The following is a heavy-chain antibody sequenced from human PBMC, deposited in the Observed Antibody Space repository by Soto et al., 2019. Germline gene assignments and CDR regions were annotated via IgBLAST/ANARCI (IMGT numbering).Heavy chain of an antibody. CDR2: IYSGGNT. V-gene: IGHV3-66*04. Sequence: PGGSLRLSCEASGFTVSTKYMGWVRQAQGKGLELVSIIYSGGNTKYADSVKGRFTIFRDNSKNIVWLQMNSLRAEDTAVYYCVRPLRRSDGMDVWGKGTTVTVSS. CDR1: GFTVSTKY. D-gene: IGHD2-15*01. CDR3: VRPLRRSDGMDV. J-gene: IGHJ6*04.